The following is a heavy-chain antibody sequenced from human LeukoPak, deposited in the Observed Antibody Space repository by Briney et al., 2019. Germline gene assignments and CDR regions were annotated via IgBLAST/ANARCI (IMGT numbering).Heavy chain of an antibody. Sequence: GGSLRLSCAASGFTFDDYAMHWARQAPGKGLEWVSGISWNSGSIGYADSVKGRFTISRDNAKNSLYLQMNSLRAEDTALYYCAKEYSSSWRHDAFDIWGQGTMVTVSS. CDR3: AKEYSSSWRHDAFDI. J-gene: IGHJ3*02. CDR1: GFTFDDYA. D-gene: IGHD6-13*01. V-gene: IGHV3-9*01. CDR2: ISWNSGSI.